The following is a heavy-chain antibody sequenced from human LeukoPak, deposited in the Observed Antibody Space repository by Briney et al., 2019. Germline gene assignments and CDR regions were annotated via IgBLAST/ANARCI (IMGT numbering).Heavy chain of an antibody. Sequence: GGSLRLPCAASGFTFSSYAMHWLRQAPAKGLEWVAVISYDGSNKYYADSVKGRFTISRDNSKSTLYLQMNSLRAGDTAVYYCARGPLYLIAVAGLDYWGQGTLVTVSS. J-gene: IGHJ4*02. CDR2: ISYDGSNK. D-gene: IGHD6-19*01. CDR3: ARGPLYLIAVAGLDY. CDR1: GFTFSSYA. V-gene: IGHV3-30*04.